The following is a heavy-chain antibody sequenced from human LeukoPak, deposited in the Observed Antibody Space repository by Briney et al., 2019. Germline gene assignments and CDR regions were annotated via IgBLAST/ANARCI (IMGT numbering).Heavy chain of an antibody. CDR1: GGSFSGYY. V-gene: IGHV4-34*01. J-gene: IGHJ4*02. CDR2: INHSGST. D-gene: IGHD6-19*01. Sequence: SETLSLTCAVYGGSFSGYYWSWIRQPPGKGLEWIGEINHSGSTNYIPSLKSRVTISVDTSKNQFSLKLSSVTAADTAVYYCARSAPRLKYSSKYYFDYWGQGTLVTVSS. CDR3: ARSAPRLKYSSKYYFDY.